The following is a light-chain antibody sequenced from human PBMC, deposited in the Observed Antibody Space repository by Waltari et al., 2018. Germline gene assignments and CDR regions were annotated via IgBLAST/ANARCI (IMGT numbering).Light chain of an antibody. Sequence: DIHMTQSPSSLSASLGDRVVITCQASHDISKYLNWYQQKPGKAPKLLLYDASNLETGVPSRFSGSGSGTDFSFTISSLQPEDIATYYCQQFDNLVYTFGQGTKLEIK. J-gene: IGKJ2*01. CDR1: HDISKY. CDR2: DAS. CDR3: QQFDNLVYT. V-gene: IGKV1-33*01.